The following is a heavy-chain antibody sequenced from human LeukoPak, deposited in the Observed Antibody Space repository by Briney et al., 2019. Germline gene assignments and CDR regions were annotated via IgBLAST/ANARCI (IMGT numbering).Heavy chain of an antibody. CDR3: ARAGHNADDAMLHLRD. D-gene: IGHD2-15*01. V-gene: IGHV1-69*06. CDR2: IIPLFGTA. CDR1: GGTFTIYA. J-gene: IGHJ4*02. Sequence: GASVKVSCKASGGTFTIYAITWVRQAPGQGLEWMGGIIPLFGTAKYAQKVQGRVSITADKSTSTAYMELSSLRSEDTAVYYCARAGHNADDAMLHLRDWGQGTLVTVSS.